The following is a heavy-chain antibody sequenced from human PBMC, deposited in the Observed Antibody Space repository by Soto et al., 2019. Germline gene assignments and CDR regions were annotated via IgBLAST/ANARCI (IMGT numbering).Heavy chain of an antibody. CDR3: ARGRPRGAVTHKYYYYYYGMDV. CDR2: INHSGST. D-gene: IGHD4-17*01. J-gene: IGHJ6*02. Sequence: ETLSLTCAVYGGSFSGYYWSWIRQPPGKGLEWIGEINHSGSTNYNPSLKSRVTISVDTSKNQFSLKLSSVTAADTAVYYCARGRPRGAVTHKYYYYYYGMDVWGQGTTVTVSS. V-gene: IGHV4-34*01. CDR1: GGSFSGYY.